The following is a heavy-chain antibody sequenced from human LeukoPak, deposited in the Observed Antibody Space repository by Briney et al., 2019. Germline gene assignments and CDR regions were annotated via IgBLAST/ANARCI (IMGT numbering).Heavy chain of an antibody. V-gene: IGHV3-30*04. Sequence: GGSLRLSCAASGFTFSSYAMHWVRQAPGKGLEWVAVISYDGSYRYFADSVKGRFTISRDNSKNTLYLQMNSLRAEDTAVYYCAREYHGQDGYNSDAFHIWGQGTMVTVSS. CDR2: ISYDGSYR. CDR3: AREYHGQDGYNSDAFHI. J-gene: IGHJ3*02. D-gene: IGHD5-24*01. CDR1: GFTFSSYA.